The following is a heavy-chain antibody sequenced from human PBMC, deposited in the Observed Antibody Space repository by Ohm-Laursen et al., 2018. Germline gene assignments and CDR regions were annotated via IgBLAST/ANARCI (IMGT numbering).Heavy chain of an antibody. J-gene: IGHJ4*02. CDR3: VRANYFDY. CDR1: GGSISSYY. CDR2: IYYSGST. V-gene: IGHV4-59*01. Sequence: TLSLTCPVSGGSISSYYWSWIRQPPGKGLEWIGYIYYSGSTNYNPSLKSRVTISVDTSKNQFSLKLNSVTAADTAVYYCVRANYFDYWGQGTLVIVSS.